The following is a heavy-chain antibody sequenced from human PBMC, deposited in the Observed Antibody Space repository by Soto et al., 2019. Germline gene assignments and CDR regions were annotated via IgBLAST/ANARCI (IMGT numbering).Heavy chain of an antibody. J-gene: IGHJ5*02. CDR3: ARATLARWFDP. CDR2: IYYSGST. D-gene: IGHD3-3*02. CDR1: GGSISSYY. Sequence: SETLSLTCTVSGGSISSYYWSWLRQPPGKGLEWIGYIYYSGSTNYNPSLKSRVTISVDTSKNQFSLKLSSVTAADTAVYYCARATLARWFDPWGQGTLVTVSS. V-gene: IGHV4-59*01.